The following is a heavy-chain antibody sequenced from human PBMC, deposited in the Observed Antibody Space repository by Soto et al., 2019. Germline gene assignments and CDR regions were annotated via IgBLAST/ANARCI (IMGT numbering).Heavy chain of an antibody. J-gene: IGHJ4*02. D-gene: IGHD6-13*01. V-gene: IGHV3-23*01. Sequence: GGSLRLSCAASGFTFGGYAMSWVRQAPGKGLEWVSAISGSGGSTYYADSVKGWFTISRDNSTNTLYLQMNSLRAEDTAVYYCAKDRDPDIAAALDYWGQGTLLTVSS. CDR1: GFTFGGYA. CDR2: ISGSGGST. CDR3: AKDRDPDIAAALDY.